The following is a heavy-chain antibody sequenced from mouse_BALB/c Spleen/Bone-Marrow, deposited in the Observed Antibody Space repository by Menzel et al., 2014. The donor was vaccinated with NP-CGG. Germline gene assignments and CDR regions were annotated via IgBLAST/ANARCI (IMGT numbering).Heavy chain of an antibody. V-gene: IGHV1-74*04. J-gene: IGHJ3*01. CDR2: IDPSDSET. Sequence: VKLQESGAELVKPGGPVKLSCKASGYTFTDYWMNWVKQGPGRGLEWVGRIDPSDSETHYNQKFKDKATLTVDKSSTTAYIQPSILSPEDRAVYAGARPAYRGHGTRGIV. CDR1: GYTFTDYW. CDR3: ARPAY.